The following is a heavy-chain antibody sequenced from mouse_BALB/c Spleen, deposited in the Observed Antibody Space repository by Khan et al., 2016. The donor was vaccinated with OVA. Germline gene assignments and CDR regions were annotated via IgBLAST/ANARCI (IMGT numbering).Heavy chain of an antibody. Sequence: QVQLQQPGAELVKAGASVKMSCKASGYTFTRYWMHWVKQRPGQGLEWFAETNPTNGRTSYNEKFKSKATLNVDKSSSTASMLLSGPTFEDSAVYYCARIKKIVATDFDYWGQGTTLTVSS. V-gene: IGHV1S81*02. CDR3: ARIKKIVATDFDY. CDR1: GYTFTRYW. D-gene: IGHD1-1*01. J-gene: IGHJ2*01. CDR2: TNPTNGRT.